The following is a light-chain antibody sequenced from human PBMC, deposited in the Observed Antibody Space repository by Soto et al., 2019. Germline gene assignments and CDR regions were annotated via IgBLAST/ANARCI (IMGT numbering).Light chain of an antibody. CDR1: QSLLHRNGYNY. J-gene: IGKJ3*01. V-gene: IGKV2-28*01. Sequence: DIVLTQSPLSLSVTPGESASISCRSTQSLLHRNGYNYLDWYVQKPGQPPQLVIFLGSRRPSGVTDRFSGSGSGTDFTLKISTVEAEDVGVYYCIQPLQTQIKIGTGTKVDIX. CDR3: IQPLQTQIK. CDR2: LGS.